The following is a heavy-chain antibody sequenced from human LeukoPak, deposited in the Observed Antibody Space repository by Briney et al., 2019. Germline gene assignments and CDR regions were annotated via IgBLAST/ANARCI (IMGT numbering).Heavy chain of an antibody. CDR1: GASISSYY. D-gene: IGHD2-2*01. CDR2: IYTSGST. V-gene: IGHV4-4*07. Sequence: SETLSLTCTVSGASISSYYWTWIRQPAGKGLEWIGRIYTSGSTNYNPSLKSRVAMSVDTSKNQFSLKLSSVTAADTAVYYCARVTSTVVPAATIDYWGQGTLVTVSS. J-gene: IGHJ4*02. CDR3: ARVTSTVVPAATIDY.